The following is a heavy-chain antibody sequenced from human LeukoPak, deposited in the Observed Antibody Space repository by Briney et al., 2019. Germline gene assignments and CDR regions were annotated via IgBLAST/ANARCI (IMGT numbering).Heavy chain of an antibody. J-gene: IGHJ4*02. D-gene: IGHD6-19*01. Sequence: GGSLRLSCAASGFIFSTYSMNWVRQAPGKGLEWVSVISRDSNYIYYADSMEGRFTISRDNGKNSLYLQINSLRDEDTAVYYCARDASGWSRDYWGQGTLVTVSS. CDR2: ISRDSNYI. V-gene: IGHV3-21*01. CDR3: ARDASGWSRDY. CDR1: GFIFSTYS.